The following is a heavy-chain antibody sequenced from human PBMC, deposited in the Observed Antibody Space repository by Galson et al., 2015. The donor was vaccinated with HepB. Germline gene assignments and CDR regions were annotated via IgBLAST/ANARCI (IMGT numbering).Heavy chain of an antibody. D-gene: IGHD3-9*01. CDR2: VSYDGNLD. J-gene: IGHJ4*02. CDR1: GFTFSHYG. Sequence: SLRLSCAASGFTFSHYGMHWVRQAPGKGLEWVTVVSYDGNLDHYAESVKGRFTISRDNSRNTLYLQVNSLRAKDTAVYFCAKGYDSTGYYSFDYWGQGTLVTVSS. CDR3: AKGYDSTGYYSFDY. V-gene: IGHV3-30*18.